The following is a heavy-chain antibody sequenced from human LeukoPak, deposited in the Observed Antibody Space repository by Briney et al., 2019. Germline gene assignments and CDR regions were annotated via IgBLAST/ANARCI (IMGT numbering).Heavy chain of an antibody. CDR2: INPEGGST. CDR1: GFIFSIHW. Sequence: GGSLRLSCAASGFIFSIHWMHWVRQAPGKGLVWVSRINPEGGSTNYADSVKGRFTISRDNAKKTLYLQMNSLRAEDTAAYYCARDKMDYRGQGILVTVST. V-gene: IGHV3-74*01. CDR3: ARDKMDY. J-gene: IGHJ4*02.